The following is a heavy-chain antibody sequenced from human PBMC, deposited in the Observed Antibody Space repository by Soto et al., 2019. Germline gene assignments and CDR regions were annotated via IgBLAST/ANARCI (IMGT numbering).Heavy chain of an antibody. Sequence: QVQLVQSGAEVQKPGSSVKVSCKASGGTFSSYAISWVRQAPGQGLEWMGGIIPIFGTANYAQKFQGRVTITADESTSTAYMELSSLRSEDTAVYYCAREAAAGTSTEEYYYYYYGMDVWGQGTTVTVSS. CDR1: GGTFSSYA. CDR3: AREAAAGTSTEEYYYYYYGMDV. D-gene: IGHD6-13*01. V-gene: IGHV1-69*01. J-gene: IGHJ6*02. CDR2: IIPIFGTA.